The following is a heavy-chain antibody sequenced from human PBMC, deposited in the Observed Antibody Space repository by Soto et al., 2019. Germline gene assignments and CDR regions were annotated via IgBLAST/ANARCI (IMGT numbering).Heavy chain of an antibody. D-gene: IGHD3-10*01. Sequence: PGGSLRLSCAASGFTFSSYAMSWVRQAPGKGLEWVSAISGSGGSTYYADSVKGRFTISRDNSKNTLYLQMNSLRAEDTAVYYCAKALIWFGVIDQLGYYYCMDVWGKGTTVTVSS. CDR2: ISGSGGST. CDR1: GFTFSSYA. V-gene: IGHV3-23*01. J-gene: IGHJ6*03. CDR3: AKALIWFGVIDQLGYYYCMDV.